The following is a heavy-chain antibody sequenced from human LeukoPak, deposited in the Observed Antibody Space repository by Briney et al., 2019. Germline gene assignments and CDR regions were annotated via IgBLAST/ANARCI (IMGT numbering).Heavy chain of an antibody. V-gene: IGHV3-7*01. CDR2: IKQAGSEN. D-gene: IGHD6-19*01. Sequence: GGSLRLSCAASGFTFSSYWMTWVRQAPGKGLEWVANIKQAGSENSYVDSVKGRFTISRDNAKNSLSLQINSLRVEDTAVYYCARVSGDYYFDYWGQGTLVTVSS. CDR3: ARVSGDYYFDY. J-gene: IGHJ4*02. CDR1: GFTFSSYW.